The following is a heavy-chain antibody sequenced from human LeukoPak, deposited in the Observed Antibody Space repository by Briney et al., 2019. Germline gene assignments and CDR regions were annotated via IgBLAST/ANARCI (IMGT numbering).Heavy chain of an antibody. CDR1: GFTFSNYW. CDR3: GREDSGAVALDY. Sequence: PGGSLRLSCAATGFTFSNYWMHGVRQAPGKGLVWVSRINSDGSSTTYADSVKGRFTISRDNARNTLYLQMNSLRADDTGLYYCGREDSGAVALDYWGQGALVTVSS. D-gene: IGHD6-19*01. J-gene: IGHJ4*02. V-gene: IGHV3-74*01. CDR2: INSDGSST.